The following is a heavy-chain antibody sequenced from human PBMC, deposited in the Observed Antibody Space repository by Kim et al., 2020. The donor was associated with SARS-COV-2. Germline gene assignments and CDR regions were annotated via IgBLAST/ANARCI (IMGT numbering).Heavy chain of an antibody. CDR3: ASPQRSTYYYDSSGIGAFDI. J-gene: IGHJ3*02. CDR1: GGSISSGGYY. V-gene: IGHV4-31*03. Sequence: SETLSLTCTVSGGSISSGGYYWSWIRQHPGKGLKWIGYIYYSGSTYYNPSLKSRVTISVDTSKNQFSLKLSSVTAADTAVYYCASPQRSTYYYDSSGIGAFDIWGQGTMVTVSS. CDR2: IYYSGST. D-gene: IGHD3-22*01.